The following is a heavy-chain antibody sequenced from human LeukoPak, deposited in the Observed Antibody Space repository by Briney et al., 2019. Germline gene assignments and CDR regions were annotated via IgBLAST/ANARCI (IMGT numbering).Heavy chain of an antibody. Sequence: GGSLRLSCAASGFTFSNAWMSWVRQAPGKGLEWVGRIKSKTDGGTTDYAAPVKGRFTISGDDSKNTLYLQMNSLKTEDTAVYYCTSPPAMDYSNYVWIDYWGQGTLVTVSS. CDR3: TSPPAMDYSNYVWIDY. V-gene: IGHV3-15*01. J-gene: IGHJ4*02. CDR2: IKSKTDGGTT. D-gene: IGHD4-11*01. CDR1: GFTFSNAW.